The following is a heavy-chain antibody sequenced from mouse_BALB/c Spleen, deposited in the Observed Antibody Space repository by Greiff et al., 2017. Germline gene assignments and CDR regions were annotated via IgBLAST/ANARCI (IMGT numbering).Heavy chain of an antibody. V-gene: IGHV1-69*02. CDR2: IYPSDSYT. CDR3: TRYGRYYFDY. CDR1: GYTFTSYW. Sequence: QVQLQQPGAELVRPGASVKLSCKASGYTFTSYWINWVKQRPGQGLEWIGNIYPSDSYTNYNQKFKDKATLTVDKSSSTAYMQLSSPTSEDSAVYYCTRYGRYYFDYWGQGTTLTVSS. D-gene: IGHD1-1*02. J-gene: IGHJ2*01.